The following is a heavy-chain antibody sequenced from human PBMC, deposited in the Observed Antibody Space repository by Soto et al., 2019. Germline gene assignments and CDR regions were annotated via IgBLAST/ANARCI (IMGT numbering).Heavy chain of an antibody. CDR3: ARGLMFFGVFMFNWLDP. CDR1: GYTFTSYD. Sequence: ASVKVSCKASGYTFTSYDINWVRQATGQGLEWMGWMNPNSGNTGYAQKFQGRVTMTRNTSISTAYMELSSLRSEDTAVYYCARGLMFFGVFMFNWLDPGGQGTLATAS. CDR2: MNPNSGNT. V-gene: IGHV1-8*01. D-gene: IGHD3-3*01. J-gene: IGHJ5*02.